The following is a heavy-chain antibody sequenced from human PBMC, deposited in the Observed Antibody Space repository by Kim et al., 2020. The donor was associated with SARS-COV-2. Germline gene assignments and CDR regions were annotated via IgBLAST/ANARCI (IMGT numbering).Heavy chain of an antibody. CDR1: GFTLTNAW. V-gene: IGHV3-15*01. J-gene: IGHJ2*01. Sequence: GGSLRLSCVASGFTLTNAWMSWVRQAPGKGLEWVGRIKRKTDGGTTDYATPVTGRFTVSRDDSKNTLFLQMNSLKTEDTAVYYCSTVNPGYNDNWYFDLWGRGTLVAVSS. CDR3: STVNPGYNDNWYFDL. CDR2: IKRKTDGGTT. D-gene: IGHD3-22*01.